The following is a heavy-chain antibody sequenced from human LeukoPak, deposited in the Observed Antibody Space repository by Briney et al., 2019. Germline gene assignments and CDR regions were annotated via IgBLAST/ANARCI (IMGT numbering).Heavy chain of an antibody. D-gene: IGHD3-10*01. CDR3: ARSGPPLDY. CDR2: INHSGST. J-gene: IGHJ4*02. Sequence: SETLSLTCAVYGGSFSGYYWSWIRQPPGKGLEWIGEINHSGSTNYNPSLKSRVTISVDTSKDQFSLKLSSVTAADTAVYYCARSGPPLDYWGQGTLVTVSS. V-gene: IGHV4-34*01. CDR1: GGSFSGYY.